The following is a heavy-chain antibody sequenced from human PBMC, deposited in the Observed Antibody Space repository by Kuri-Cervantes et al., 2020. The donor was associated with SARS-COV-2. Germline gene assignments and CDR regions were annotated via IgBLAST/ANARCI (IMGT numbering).Heavy chain of an antibody. CDR1: GGSISSGGYY. CDR3: ARRLKDGPPDC. Sequence: SETLSLTCTVSGGSISSGGYYWSWIWQPPGKGLEWIGYIYHSGSTYYNPSLKSRVTISVDTSKNQFSLKLSSVTAADTAVYYCARRLKDGPPDCWGQGTLVTVSS. V-gene: IGHV4-30-2*01. CDR2: IYHSGST. J-gene: IGHJ4*02.